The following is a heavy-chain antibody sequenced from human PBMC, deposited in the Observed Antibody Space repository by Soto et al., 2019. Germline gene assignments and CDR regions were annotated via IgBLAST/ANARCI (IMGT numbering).Heavy chain of an antibody. V-gene: IGHV4-39*01. D-gene: IGHD6-6*01. CDR2: IYYAGAT. J-gene: IGHJ5*02. CDR3: VRMVAWYGGSSGWIDP. CDR1: GDSISSTRHY. Sequence: QLQLQESGPGLVKASETLSLTCSVSGDSISSTRHYWVWIRQPPGKGLDWIGSIYYAGATYYNPSLKTRVSISVDTSKNQFSLRLTSVTAADTAVYFCVRMVAWYGGSSGWIDPWGQGTLVTVSS.